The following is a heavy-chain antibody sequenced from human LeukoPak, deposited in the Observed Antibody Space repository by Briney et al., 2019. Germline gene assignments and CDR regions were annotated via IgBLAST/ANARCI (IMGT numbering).Heavy chain of an antibody. CDR1: GGTFSSYA. J-gene: IGHJ4*02. CDR3: ASIAAAGTGYFDY. D-gene: IGHD6-13*01. CDR2: IIPILGIA. Sequence: GASVKVSCKASGGTFSSYAISWVRQAPGQGLEWMGRIIPILGIANYAQKFQGRVTITADKSTSTAYMELSSLRSEDTAVYYCASIAAAGTGYFDYWGQGTLVTASS. V-gene: IGHV1-69*04.